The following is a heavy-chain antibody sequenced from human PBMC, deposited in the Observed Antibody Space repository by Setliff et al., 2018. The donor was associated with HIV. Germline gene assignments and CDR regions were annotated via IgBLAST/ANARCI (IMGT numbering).Heavy chain of an antibody. CDR3: ARGHSSGYTYSGSYGPFDI. D-gene: IGHD1-26*01. CDR2: INPSGGST. Sequence: ASVKVSCKASGYAFTSFYMHWVRQAPRQGLEWMGIINPSGGSTSYAQKFQGRVTITTDASTSTAYMELSSLRSEDTAVYYCARGHSSGYTYSGSYGPFDIWGQGTMVTVSS. CDR1: GYAFTSFY. V-gene: IGHV1-46*01. J-gene: IGHJ3*02.